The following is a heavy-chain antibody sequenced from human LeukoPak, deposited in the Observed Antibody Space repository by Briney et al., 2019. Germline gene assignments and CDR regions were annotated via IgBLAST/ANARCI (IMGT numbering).Heavy chain of an antibody. V-gene: IGHV1-18*01. D-gene: IGHD2-2*01. J-gene: IGHJ4*02. Sequence: ASVKVSCKASGYTFTSYGISWVRQAPGQGLEWMGWIGAYNGNTNYAQKLQGRVTMTTDTSTSTAYMELRSLRSDDTAVYYCARDTDIVVVPAAPDYWGQGTLVTVSS. CDR3: ARDTDIVVVPAAPDY. CDR2: IGAYNGNT. CDR1: GYTFTSYG.